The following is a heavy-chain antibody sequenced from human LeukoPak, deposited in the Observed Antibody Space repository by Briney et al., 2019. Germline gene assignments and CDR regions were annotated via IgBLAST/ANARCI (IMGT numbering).Heavy chain of an antibody. CDR2: INHSGST. CDR1: GFTFSNAW. D-gene: IGHD3-22*01. Sequence: PGGSLRLSCAASGFTFSNAWMSWVRQAPGKGLEWIGEINHSGSTNYNPSLKSRVTISVDTSKNQFSLKLSSVTAADTAVYYCAGFISGYSMPKRIDYWGQGTLVTVSS. CDR3: AGFISGYSMPKRIDY. V-gene: IGHV4-34*08. J-gene: IGHJ4*02.